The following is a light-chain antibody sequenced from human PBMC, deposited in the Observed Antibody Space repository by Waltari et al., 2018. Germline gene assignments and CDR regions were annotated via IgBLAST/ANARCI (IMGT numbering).Light chain of an antibody. Sequence: QSALTQPPSASGSPGQSVPIPCTGTSSDVGGYAYVSWYQQPPGKAPNRILYEIKKRPSGVPNRFSGSRSGNTASLTVSGLRPEDEADYYCSSYAGSNRVIFGGGTKLTVL. J-gene: IGLJ2*01. CDR3: SSYAGSNRVI. CDR2: EIK. CDR1: SSDVGGYAY. V-gene: IGLV2-8*01.